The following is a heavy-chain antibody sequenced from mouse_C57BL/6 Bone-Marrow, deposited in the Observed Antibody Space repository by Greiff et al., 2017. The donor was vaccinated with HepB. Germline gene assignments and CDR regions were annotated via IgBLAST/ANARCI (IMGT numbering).Heavy chain of an antibody. V-gene: IGHV14-4*01. CDR3: TLTTVVYFDY. CDR2: IDPENGDT. CDR1: GFNIKDDY. Sequence: VQLQQSGAELVRPGASVKLSCTASGFNIKDDYMHWVKQRPEQGLEWIGWIDPENGDTEHASKFQGKATITADTSSNTAYLQLSSLTSEDTAVYYCTLTTVVYFDYWGQGTTLTVSS. D-gene: IGHD1-1*01. J-gene: IGHJ2*01.